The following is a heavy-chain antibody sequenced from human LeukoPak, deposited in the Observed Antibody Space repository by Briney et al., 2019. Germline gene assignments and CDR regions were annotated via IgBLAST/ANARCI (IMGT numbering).Heavy chain of an antibody. D-gene: IGHD6-19*01. CDR1: GFRFSRYA. Sequence: AGGSLRLSCVGSGFRFSRYAMSWVRQAPGKGLEWVATIHYIRDGPYYADSVEGRFTISRDDSKNTLYLQMNSLRAEDTAVYYCAKSAVAGTPWEYFQHWGQGTLVTVSS. J-gene: IGHJ1*01. V-gene: IGHV3-23*01. CDR2: IHYIRDGP. CDR3: AKSAVAGTPWEYFQH.